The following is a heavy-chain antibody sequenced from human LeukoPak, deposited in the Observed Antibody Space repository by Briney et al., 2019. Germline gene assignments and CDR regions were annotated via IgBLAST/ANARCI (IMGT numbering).Heavy chain of an antibody. V-gene: IGHV4-34*01. CDR2: INHSGST. Sequence: PSEPLSLTCAVYGGSFSGYYWSWIRQPPGKGLEWIGEINHSGSTNYNPSLKSRVTISVDTSKNQFSLKLSSVTAADTAVYYCARSYSSSWSWFDPWGQGTLVTVSS. D-gene: IGHD6-13*01. CDR3: ARSYSSSWSWFDP. J-gene: IGHJ5*02. CDR1: GGSFSGYY.